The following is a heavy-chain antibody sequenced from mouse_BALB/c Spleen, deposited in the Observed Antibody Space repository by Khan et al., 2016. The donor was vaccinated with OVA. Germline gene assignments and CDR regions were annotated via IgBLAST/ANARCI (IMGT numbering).Heavy chain of an antibody. D-gene: IGHD6-1*01. V-gene: IGHV3-2*02. CDR2: ITYSGST. CDR1: GFSITGDYA. Sequence: EVQLQESGPGLVNPSQSLSLSCTVTGFSITGDYAWNWIRQFAGNKLEWMGNITYSGSTSYTPSLKRGISINRDTSKNQFFLQLNSVTTEDPATYYCARCRADWGPGTLVTVSA. J-gene: IGHJ3*01. CDR3: ARCRAD.